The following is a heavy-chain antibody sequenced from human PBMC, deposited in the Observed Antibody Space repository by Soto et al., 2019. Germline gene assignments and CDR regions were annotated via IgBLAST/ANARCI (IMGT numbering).Heavy chain of an antibody. V-gene: IGHV4-59*01. Sequence: SETLSLTCTVAGGSISSYDWSWIRQPPGKGLEWIGYIYYSGSTNYNPSLKSRVTISVDTSKNQFSLKLSSVTAADTAVYYCARGPFCSGGSCYRWGGYYYGMDVWGQGTTVTVSS. J-gene: IGHJ6*02. CDR3: ARGPFCSGGSCYRWGGYYYGMDV. CDR2: IYYSGST. CDR1: GGSISSYD. D-gene: IGHD2-15*01.